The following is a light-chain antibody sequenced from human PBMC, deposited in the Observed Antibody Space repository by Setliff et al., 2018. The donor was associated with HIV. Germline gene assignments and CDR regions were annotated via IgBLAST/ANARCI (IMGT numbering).Light chain of an antibody. J-gene: IGLJ1*01. CDR1: SSDVGGYNY. CDR2: EVS. CDR3: SSYRDTLEEV. Sequence: QSALTQPASVSGSPGQSITISCTGTSSDVGGYNYVSWYQHYPGKAPKLMIYEVSNRPSGVSNRFSGSKSGNTASLTISGLQAEDEADYYCSSYRDTLEEVFGTGTKVTVL. V-gene: IGLV2-14*01.